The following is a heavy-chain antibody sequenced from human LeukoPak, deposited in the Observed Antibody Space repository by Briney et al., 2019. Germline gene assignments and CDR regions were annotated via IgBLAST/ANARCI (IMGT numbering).Heavy chain of an antibody. CDR3: ARARSGSGSYYINWFDP. CDR2: IYTSGST. D-gene: IGHD3-10*01. Sequence: PSETLSLTCTVSGGSISSGSYYWSWIRQPAGKGLEWIGRIYTSGSTNYNPSLKSRVTMSVDTSKNQFSLKLTSVTAADTAVYYCARARSGSGSYYINWFDPWGQGTLVTVSS. J-gene: IGHJ5*02. V-gene: IGHV4-61*02. CDR1: GGSISSGSYY.